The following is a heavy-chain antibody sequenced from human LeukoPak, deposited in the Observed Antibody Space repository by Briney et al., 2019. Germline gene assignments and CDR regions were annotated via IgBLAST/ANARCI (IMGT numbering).Heavy chain of an antibody. CDR3: ARVGSGSYLDY. CDR1: GGSISSYY. Sequence: SETLSLTCTVSGGSISSYYWSWIRQPPGKGLEWIGYIYYSGSTNSSPSLKSRVTISVDTSKNQFSLKLSSVTAADTAVYYCARVGSGSYLDYWGQGTLVTVSS. J-gene: IGHJ4*02. CDR2: IYYSGST. D-gene: IGHD3-10*01. V-gene: IGHV4-59*12.